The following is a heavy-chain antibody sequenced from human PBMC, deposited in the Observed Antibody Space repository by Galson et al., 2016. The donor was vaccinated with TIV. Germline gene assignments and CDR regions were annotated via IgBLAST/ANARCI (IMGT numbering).Heavy chain of an antibody. Sequence: SVKVSCKASGGTFSSYAISWVRQAPGQGLEWMGRIIPMLGITRHAQKFQGRVTIIADDSTSTAYMELSSLKSEDTAVYYCAKDHCNGTSCPQPHYWGQGTLVTVPS. D-gene: IGHD2-2*01. CDR2: IIPMLGIT. CDR1: GGTFSSYA. V-gene: IGHV1-69*04. CDR3: AKDHCNGTSCPQPHY. J-gene: IGHJ4*02.